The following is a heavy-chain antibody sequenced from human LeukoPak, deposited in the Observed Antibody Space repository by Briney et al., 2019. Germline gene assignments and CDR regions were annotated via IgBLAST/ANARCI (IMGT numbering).Heavy chain of an antibody. CDR1: GVSISSGGYY. V-gene: IGHV4-30-2*01. CDR2: IYHSGST. CDR3: ARSNGGKTHYFDY. Sequence: SETLSLTCTVSGVSISSGGYYWSWIRQHPGKGLEWIGYIYHSGSTYYNPSLKSRVTISVDRSKNQFSLKLSSVTAADTAVYYCARSNGGKTHYFDYWGQGTLVTVSS. J-gene: IGHJ4*02. D-gene: IGHD4-23*01.